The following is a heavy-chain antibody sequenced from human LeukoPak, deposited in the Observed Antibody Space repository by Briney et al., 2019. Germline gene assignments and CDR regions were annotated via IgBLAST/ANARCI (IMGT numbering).Heavy chain of an antibody. CDR1: GGSFSGYY. CDR2: INHSGST. J-gene: IGHJ4*02. Sequence: SETLSLTCAVYGGSFSGYYWSWIRQPPGKGLEWIGEINHSGSTNYNPSLKSRVTISVDTSKNQFSLKLSSVTAADTAVYYCAGSGYSGYDLNFWGQGTLVTVSS. D-gene: IGHD5-12*01. V-gene: IGHV4-34*01. CDR3: AGSGYSGYDLNF.